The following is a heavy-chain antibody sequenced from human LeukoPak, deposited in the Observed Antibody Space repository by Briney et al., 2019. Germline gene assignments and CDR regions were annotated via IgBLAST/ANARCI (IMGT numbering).Heavy chain of an antibody. Sequence: GGSLRLSCVASEFSFKTYEMNWVRQAPGKGLEWISYISVGGSDEDYADSVKGRFSISRDNAKNSLFLQMNSLRVEDTAVYYCARDVGFNNGWPAWGQGTLVTVSS. J-gene: IGHJ5*02. CDR2: ISVGGSDE. CDR1: EFSFKTYE. CDR3: ARDVGFNNGWPA. V-gene: IGHV3-48*03. D-gene: IGHD6-19*01.